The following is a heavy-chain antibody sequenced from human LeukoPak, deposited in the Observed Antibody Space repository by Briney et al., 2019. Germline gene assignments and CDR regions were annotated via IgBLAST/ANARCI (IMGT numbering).Heavy chain of an antibody. CDR3: AKELYDGNSVSYFDY. CDR2: ISGSGGST. CDR1: GFTFTSYA. J-gene: IGHJ4*02. D-gene: IGHD4-23*01. Sequence: PGGSLRLSCAASGFTFTSYAMNWVRQAPGKGLEWVSGISGSGGSTYYADSVKGRFSTSRDNSKNTLYLQLNSLRVDDTAEYYCAKELYDGNSVSYFDYWGLGTLVTVSS. V-gene: IGHV3-23*01.